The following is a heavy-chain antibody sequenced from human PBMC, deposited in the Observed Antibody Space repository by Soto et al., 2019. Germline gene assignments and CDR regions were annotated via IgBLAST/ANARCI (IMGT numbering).Heavy chain of an antibody. V-gene: IGHV3-23*01. D-gene: IGHD1-20*01. Sequence: GGSLRLSCAASGFTFSSYAMSWVRQAPGKGLEWVSAISGSGGSTYYADSVKGRFTISRDNSKNTLYLQMNSLRAEDTAVYYCAKESYNWNDVNYYGMDVWGQGTTVTVS. CDR3: AKESYNWNDVNYYGMDV. CDR1: GFTFSSYA. J-gene: IGHJ6*02. CDR2: ISGSGGST.